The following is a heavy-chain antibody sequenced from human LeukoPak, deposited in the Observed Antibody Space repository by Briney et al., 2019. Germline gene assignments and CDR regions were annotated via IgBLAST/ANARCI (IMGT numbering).Heavy chain of an antibody. V-gene: IGHV4-38-2*01. Sequence: SETLSLTCAVSGYSISSGYYWGWIRQPPGKGLEWIGSIYHSGSTYYNPSLKSRVTISVDTSKNQFSLNLSSVTAADTAVYYCASKPFLSASFDYWGQETLVTVSS. CDR1: GYSISSGYY. J-gene: IGHJ4*02. CDR2: IYHSGST. D-gene: IGHD1-26*01. CDR3: ASKPFLSASFDY.